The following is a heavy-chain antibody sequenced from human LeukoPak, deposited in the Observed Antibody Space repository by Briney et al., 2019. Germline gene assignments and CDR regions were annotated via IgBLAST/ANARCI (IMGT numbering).Heavy chain of an antibody. D-gene: IGHD6-19*01. V-gene: IGHV3-53*01. CDR1: GFTFSNYD. J-gene: IGHJ6*03. CDR3: ARGAVAGYYYMDV. Sequence: GGTLRLSCAASGFTFSNYDMTWVRQAPGKGLEWVSVIYSGGSTYNVDSVRGRFVISRDNSKNTLYLQMNSLRAEDTAVYYCARGAVAGYYYMDVWGKGTTVIVSS. CDR2: IYSGGST.